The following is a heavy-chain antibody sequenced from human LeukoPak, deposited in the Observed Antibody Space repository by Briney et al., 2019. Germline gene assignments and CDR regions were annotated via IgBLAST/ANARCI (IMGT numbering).Heavy chain of an antibody. D-gene: IGHD3-22*01. CDR3: ARDRGSDGSGYVDAFDI. Sequence: GGSLRLSCAASGFTFSSYEMNWVRQAPGKGLEWVSYITSSGSTIYYADSVKGRFTISRDNAKNSLYLQMNSLRAEDTAVYYCARDRGSDGSGYVDAFDIWGQGTMVTVSS. CDR2: ITSSGSTI. J-gene: IGHJ3*02. V-gene: IGHV3-48*03. CDR1: GFTFSSYE.